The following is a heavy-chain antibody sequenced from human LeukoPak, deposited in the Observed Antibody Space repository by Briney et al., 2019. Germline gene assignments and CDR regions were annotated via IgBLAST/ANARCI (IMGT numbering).Heavy chain of an antibody. Sequence: GGSLRLSCTASGFTFSDYGMSWVRQAPGKGLEWVGRIKSKADGGTTDYAAPVKGRFTISRDDSKNTLYLQMNSLKTEDTAVYYCTTSSIVGAIDAFDIWGQGTMVTVSS. V-gene: IGHV3-15*01. D-gene: IGHD1-26*01. J-gene: IGHJ3*02. CDR2: IKSKADGGTT. CDR3: TTSSIVGAIDAFDI. CDR1: GFTFSDYG.